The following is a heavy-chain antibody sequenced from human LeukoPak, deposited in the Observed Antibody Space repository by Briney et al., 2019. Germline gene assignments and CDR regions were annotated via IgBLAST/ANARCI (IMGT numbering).Heavy chain of an antibody. V-gene: IGHV3-11*01. Sequence: PGGSLRLSCAASGFMFSGYWMHWVRQAPGKGLEWVSYISSSGSTIYYADSVKGRFTISRDNAKNSLYLQMNSLRAEDTAVYYCARDPNYDILTGYHNENYFDYWGQGTLVTVSS. D-gene: IGHD3-9*01. CDR3: ARDPNYDILTGYHNENYFDY. CDR2: ISSSGSTI. CDR1: GFMFSGYW. J-gene: IGHJ4*02.